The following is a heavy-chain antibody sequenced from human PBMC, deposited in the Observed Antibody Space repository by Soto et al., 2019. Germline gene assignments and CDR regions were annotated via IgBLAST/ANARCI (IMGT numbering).Heavy chain of an antibody. J-gene: IGHJ6*02. CDR2: INPNSGGT. V-gene: IGHV1-2*04. CDR1: GYTFTGYC. D-gene: IGHD1-7*01. Sequence: ASVKVSCKASGYTFTGYCMHWVRQAPGQGLEWMGWINPNSGGTNYAQKFQGWVTMTRDTSISTAYMELSRLRSDDTAVYYCARGGNWNYVRYYYYGMDVWGQGTTVTVSS. CDR3: ARGGNWNYVRYYYYGMDV.